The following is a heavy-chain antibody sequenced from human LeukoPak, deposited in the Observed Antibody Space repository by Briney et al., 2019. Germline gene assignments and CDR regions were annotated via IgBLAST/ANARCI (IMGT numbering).Heavy chain of an antibody. CDR3: ARDRPGFWSGYWELPFDP. CDR2: IYYSGST. Sequence: PSETLSLTRTVSGGSISSSSYYWGWIRQPPGKGLEWIGSIYYSGSTYYNPSLKSRVTISVDTSKNQFSLKLSSVTAADTAVYYCARDRPGFWSGYWELPFDPWGQGTLVTVSS. V-gene: IGHV4-39*07. D-gene: IGHD3-3*01. J-gene: IGHJ5*02. CDR1: GGSISSSSYY.